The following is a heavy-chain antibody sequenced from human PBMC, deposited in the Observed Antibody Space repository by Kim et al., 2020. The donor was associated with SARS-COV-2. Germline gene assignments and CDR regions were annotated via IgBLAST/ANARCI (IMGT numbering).Heavy chain of an antibody. CDR2: ISYDGSNK. J-gene: IGHJ6*02. V-gene: IGHV3-30*04. D-gene: IGHD6-19*01. Sequence: GGSLRLSCAASGFTFSSYAMHWVRQAPGKGLEWVAVISYDGSNKYYADSVKGRFTISRDNSKNTLYLQMNSLRAEDTAVYYCARDQNSSGWYREYWYYGMVVWGQGTTVTVSS. CDR3: ARDQNSSGWYREYWYYGMVV. CDR1: GFTFSSYA.